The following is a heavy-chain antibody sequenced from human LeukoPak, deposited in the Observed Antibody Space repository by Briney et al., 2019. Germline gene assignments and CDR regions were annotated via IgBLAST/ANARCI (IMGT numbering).Heavy chain of an antibody. D-gene: IGHD3-22*01. V-gene: IGHV4-34*01. J-gene: IGHJ4*02. Sequence: SETLSLTCAVYGGSFSGYYWSWIRQPPGKGLEWIGEINHSGSTNYNPSLKSRVTISVDTSKNQFSLKLSSVTAADTAVYYCARDRDSSGYYYVDHWGQGTLVTVSS. CDR2: INHSGST. CDR3: ARDRDSSGYYYVDH. CDR1: GGSFSGYY.